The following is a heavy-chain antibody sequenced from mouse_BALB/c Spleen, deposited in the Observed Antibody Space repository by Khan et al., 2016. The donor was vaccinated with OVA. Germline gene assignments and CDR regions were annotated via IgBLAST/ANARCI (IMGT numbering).Heavy chain of an antibody. V-gene: IGHV1-54*01. Sequence: QVQLKQSGAELVRPGTSVKVSCKAPGYAFTNYLIEWVKQRPGQGLEWIGVINPGSGGTNYNEKFKDKATLTADKSSSTAYMQLSSLTSDDSADYFCSRSGYGFGAYWGPGTLVTVSA. J-gene: IGHJ3*01. D-gene: IGHD3-2*02. CDR1: GYAFTNYL. CDR2: INPGSGGT. CDR3: SRSGYGFGAY.